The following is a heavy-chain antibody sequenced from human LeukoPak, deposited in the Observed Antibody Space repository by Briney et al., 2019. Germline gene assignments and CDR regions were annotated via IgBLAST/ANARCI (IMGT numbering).Heavy chain of an antibody. Sequence: SETLSLTCTVSGGSISSSSYYWAWVRQPPGKGLQWMGSVYFSGTTYYNPSLNTRVTISIDTSTNQFSLKLDSVTAADTAVYSCARWRGHYFDYWGQGTLVTVSS. CDR3: ARWRGHYFDY. J-gene: IGHJ4*02. D-gene: IGHD3-3*01. CDR2: VYFSGTT. V-gene: IGHV4-39*01. CDR1: GGSISSSSYY.